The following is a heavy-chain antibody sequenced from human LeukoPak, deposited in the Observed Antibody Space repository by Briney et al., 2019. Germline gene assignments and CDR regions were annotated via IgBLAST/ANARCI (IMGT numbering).Heavy chain of an antibody. J-gene: IGHJ4*02. Sequence: GGSLRLSCAASGFTFSSYSMNWVRQAPGKGLEWVSSISSGSSYIYYADSVKGRFTISRDNAKNSLYLQMNSLRAEDTAVYYCARDKLAAAAPFDYWGQGTLVTVSS. V-gene: IGHV3-21*01. D-gene: IGHD6-13*01. CDR3: ARDKLAAAAPFDY. CDR1: GFTFSSYS. CDR2: ISSGSSYI.